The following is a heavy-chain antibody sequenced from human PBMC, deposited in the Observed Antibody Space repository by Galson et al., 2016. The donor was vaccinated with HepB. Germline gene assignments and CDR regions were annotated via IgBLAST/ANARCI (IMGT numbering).Heavy chain of an antibody. Sequence: SETLSLTCAVYGGSFSGHSWSWIRQSPGKGLEWIGEISHSGSTNYNPALRSRVTISVDTSRNQFSLRLRSVTAADTAVYYCARALRGRRWLQFIDNWGQGTLVTVSS. D-gene: IGHD5-24*01. CDR2: ISHSGST. J-gene: IGHJ4*02. CDR3: ARALRGRRWLQFIDN. CDR1: GGSFSGHS. V-gene: IGHV4-34*01.